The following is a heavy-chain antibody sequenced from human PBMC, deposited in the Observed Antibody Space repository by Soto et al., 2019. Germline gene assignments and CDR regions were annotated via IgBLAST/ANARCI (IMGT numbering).Heavy chain of an antibody. D-gene: IGHD6-19*01. Sequence: GGSLRLSCAASGFTFSSYWMSWVRQAPGKGLEWVANIKQDGSEKYYVDSVKGRFTISRDNAKNSLYLQMNSLRAEDTAVYYCARESGWYSLYYYYYGMDVWGQGTMVTVSS. CDR2: IKQDGSEK. V-gene: IGHV3-7*05. J-gene: IGHJ6*02. CDR1: GFTFSSYW. CDR3: ARESGWYSLYYYYYGMDV.